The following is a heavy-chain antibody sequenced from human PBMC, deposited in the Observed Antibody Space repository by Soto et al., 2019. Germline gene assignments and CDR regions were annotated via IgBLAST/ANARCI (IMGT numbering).Heavy chain of an antibody. D-gene: IGHD2-21*01. J-gene: IGHJ4*02. CDR1: GFMFRSYE. Sequence: EVQLVESGGGLVQPGGSLRLSCAASGFMFRSYEMNWVRQAPGKGLEWVSYISSGGTSMYYADSVKGRFTISRDNAKNSLYLQMNSLRAEDTAVYYCASEGCGDWEGDCWGQGALVIVSS. CDR2: ISSGGTSM. V-gene: IGHV3-48*03. CDR3: ASEGCGDWEGDC.